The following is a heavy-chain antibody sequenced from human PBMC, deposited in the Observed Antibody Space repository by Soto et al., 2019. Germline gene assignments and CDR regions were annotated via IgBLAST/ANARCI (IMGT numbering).Heavy chain of an antibody. CDR2: TIPVFNTA. CDR1: GGTLGDHG. Sequence: SVKVSCKASGGTLGDHGVAWLRQAPGQGLEWMGGTIPVFNTAKYAQKFQGRVTVTADKFTNIAYMELSSLRSEDTAFYFCARGVYGSGNYYTGPSAFDIWGQGTMVTVS. J-gene: IGHJ3*02. CDR3: ARGVYGSGNYYTGPSAFDI. V-gene: IGHV1-69*06. D-gene: IGHD3-10*01.